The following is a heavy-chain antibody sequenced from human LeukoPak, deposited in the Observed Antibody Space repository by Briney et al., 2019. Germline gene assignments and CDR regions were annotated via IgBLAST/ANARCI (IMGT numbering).Heavy chain of an antibody. CDR1: GFTFSSYS. CDR2: IDSSSSYI. Sequence: GGSLRLSCAASGFTFSSYSMNWVRQAPGKGLVWVSSIDSSSSYIYYADSVKGRFTISRDNSKNSLYLQMNSLRTEDTALYYCAATSQGGSYYDGWNGMDVWGQGTTVTVSS. CDR3: AATSQGGSYYDGWNGMDV. D-gene: IGHD1-26*01. V-gene: IGHV3-21*04. J-gene: IGHJ6*02.